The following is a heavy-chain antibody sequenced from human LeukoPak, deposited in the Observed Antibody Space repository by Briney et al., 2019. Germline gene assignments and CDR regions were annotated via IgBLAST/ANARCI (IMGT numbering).Heavy chain of an antibody. Sequence: SETLSLTCSVSGGSISSGSHYWSWIRQQPGKGLEWIGCIYDTRFTYYNPSLLSRVSISLDSSESHLSLKLNSVTAADTAVYYCAGGFDSSKMAYWGQGTLVTVSS. D-gene: IGHD5-24*01. CDR3: AGGFDSSKMAY. CDR1: GGSISSGSHY. V-gene: IGHV4-31*03. J-gene: IGHJ4*02. CDR2: IYDTRFT.